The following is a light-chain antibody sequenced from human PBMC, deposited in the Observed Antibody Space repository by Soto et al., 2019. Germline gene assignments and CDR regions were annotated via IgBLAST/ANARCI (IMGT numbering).Light chain of an antibody. J-gene: IGKJ1*01. CDR3: HQYGSSPWT. V-gene: IGKV3-20*01. Sequence: EIVLTQSPGTLSLSPGERATLSCRASESAASNYLAWYQHKPSQAPRLLFFGASNRATGIPDRFSGSGSGTDFTLTISRLEPEDFAVYYCHQYGSSPWTLGQGTKVDIK. CDR2: GAS. CDR1: ESAASNY.